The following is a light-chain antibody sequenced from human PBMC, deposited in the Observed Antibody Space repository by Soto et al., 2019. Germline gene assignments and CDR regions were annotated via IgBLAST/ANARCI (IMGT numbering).Light chain of an antibody. J-gene: IGLJ1*01. CDR3: SSFTSTSTRL. V-gene: IGLV2-14*01. CDR1: RSDVGGYNH. CDR2: EVT. Sequence: QSVLTQPASVSGSPGQSITISCTGTRSDVGGYNHVSWYQQHPGKAPKLMIFEVTNRPSGVSNRFSGSRSGNTASLTISGLQAEDEADYYCSSFTSTSTRLFGTGTKLTVL.